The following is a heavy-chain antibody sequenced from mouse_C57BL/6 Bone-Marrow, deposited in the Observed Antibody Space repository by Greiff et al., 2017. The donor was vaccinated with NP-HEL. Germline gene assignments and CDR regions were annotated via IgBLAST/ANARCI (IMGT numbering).Heavy chain of an antibody. D-gene: IGHD1-1*02. CDR2: ISYDGSN. J-gene: IGHJ4*01. CDR1: GYSITSGYY. V-gene: IGHV3-6*01. Sequence: EVKVEESGPGLVKPSQSLSLTCSVTGYSITSGYYWNWIRQFPGNKLEWMGYISYDGSNNYNPSLKNRISITRDTSKNQFFLKLNSVTTEDTATYYCARDQGLFAMDYWGQGTSVTVSS. CDR3: ARDQGLFAMDY.